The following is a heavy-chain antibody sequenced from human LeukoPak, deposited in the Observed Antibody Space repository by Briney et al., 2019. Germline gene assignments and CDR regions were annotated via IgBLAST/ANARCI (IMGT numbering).Heavy chain of an antibody. CDR2: ISSSSSYI. V-gene: IGHV3-21*01. J-gene: IGHJ4*02. CDR1: GFTFSSYS. CDR3: AREGIVATIRALFDY. Sequence: GGSLRLSCAASGFTFSSYSMNWVRQAPGKGLEWVSSISSSSSYIYYADSVKGRFTISRDNAKNSLYLQMNSLRAEDTAVYYCAREGIVATIRALFDYWGQGTLVTVSS. D-gene: IGHD5-12*01.